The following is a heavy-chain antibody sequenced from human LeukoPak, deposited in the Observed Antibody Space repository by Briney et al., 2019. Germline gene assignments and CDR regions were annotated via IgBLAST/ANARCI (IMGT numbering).Heavy chain of an antibody. D-gene: IGHD4-23*01. CDR2: IYYSGST. CDR3: ARVDRSDNSPFDP. J-gene: IGHJ5*02. CDR1: GGSISSGDYY. V-gene: IGHV4-30-4*01. Sequence: PSETLSLTCTVSGGSISSGDYYWSWIRQPPGKGLEWIGYIYYSGSTYYNPSLKSRVTISVDTSKNQFSLELSSVTAADTAVYYCARVDRSDNSPFDPWGQGTLVTVSS.